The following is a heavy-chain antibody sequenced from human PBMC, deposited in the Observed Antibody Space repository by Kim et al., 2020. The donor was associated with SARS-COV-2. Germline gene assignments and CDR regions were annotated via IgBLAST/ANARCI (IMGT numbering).Heavy chain of an antibody. CDR3: ARDFYDSSGYYPPYAFDI. J-gene: IGHJ3*02. CDR1: GGSISSSSYY. CDR2: IYYSGST. D-gene: IGHD3-22*01. Sequence: SETLSLTCTVSGGSISSSSYYWGWIRQPPGKGLEWIGSIYYSGSTYYNPSLKSRVTISVDTSKNQFSLKLSSVTAADTAVYYCARDFYDSSGYYPPYAFDIWGQGTMVTVSS. V-gene: IGHV4-39*07.